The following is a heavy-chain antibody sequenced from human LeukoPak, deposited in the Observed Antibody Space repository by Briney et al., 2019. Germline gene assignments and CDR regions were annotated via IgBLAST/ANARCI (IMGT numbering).Heavy chain of an antibody. CDR2: IYYTGNT. J-gene: IGHJ4*02. D-gene: IGHD2-15*01. CDR1: GGSISSYY. Sequence: SETLSLTCTVSGGSISSYYWSWIQQPPGKGLEWIGYIYYTGNTNYNPSLKSRVTVSVDTSKNQFSLKLSSVTAADTAVYCARHHGGTYPGLFDYWGQGSLVTVSS. CDR3: ARHHGGTYPGLFDY. V-gene: IGHV4-59*08.